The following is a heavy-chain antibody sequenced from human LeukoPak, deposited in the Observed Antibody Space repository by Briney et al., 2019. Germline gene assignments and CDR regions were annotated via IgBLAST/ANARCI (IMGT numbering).Heavy chain of an antibody. D-gene: IGHD3-9*01. CDR3: ARSGYGGDWYFGFDV. CDR2: INQSGSP. Sequence: ASETLSLTCAVYGASLTNYYWSWFRQSPGKGLEWVGEINQSGSPNYNPSLKSRVTISADMSKNKFSLELNSLTTADTALYYCARSGYGGDWYFGFDVLGPGTLVTVSS. J-gene: IGHJ3*01. CDR1: GASLTNYY. V-gene: IGHV4-34*01.